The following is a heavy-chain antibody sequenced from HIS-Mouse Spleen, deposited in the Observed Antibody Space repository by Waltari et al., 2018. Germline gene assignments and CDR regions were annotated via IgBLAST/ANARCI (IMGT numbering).Heavy chain of an antibody. Sequence: QLQLQESGPGLVKPSETLSLTCTVSGGSISSSSYYWGWIRQPPGKGLELIGRIYYSGSTYYNPSLKSRVTISVDTSKNQFSLKLSSVTAADTAVYYCAREIPYSSSWYDWYFDLWGRGTLVTVSS. V-gene: IGHV4-39*07. CDR2: IYYSGST. D-gene: IGHD6-13*01. CDR3: AREIPYSSSWYDWYFDL. J-gene: IGHJ2*01. CDR1: GGSISSSSYY.